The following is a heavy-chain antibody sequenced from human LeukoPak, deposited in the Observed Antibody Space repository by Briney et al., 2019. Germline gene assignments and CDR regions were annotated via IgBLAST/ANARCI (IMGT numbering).Heavy chain of an antibody. Sequence: NPGGSLRLSCAASGFTFSSYSMNWVRQAPGKGLEWVSSISSSSSYIYYADSVEGRFTISRDNAKNSLYLQMNSLRAEDTAVYYCARDGRYYDSSGSQYWGQGTLVTVSS. D-gene: IGHD3-22*01. J-gene: IGHJ4*02. CDR2: ISSSSSYI. CDR1: GFTFSSYS. CDR3: ARDGRYYDSSGSQY. V-gene: IGHV3-21*01.